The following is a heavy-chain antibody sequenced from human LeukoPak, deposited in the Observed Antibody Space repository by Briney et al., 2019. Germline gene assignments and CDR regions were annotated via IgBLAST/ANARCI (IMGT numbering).Heavy chain of an antibody. CDR1: GYTFTGYY. CDR2: INPNSGGT. J-gene: IGHJ6*03. Sequence: GASVKVSCKASGYTFTGYYMHWVRQAPGQGLEWMGWINPNSGGTNYAQKFQGRVTMTRDTSISTAYMELSRLRSDDTAVYYCSRTGPDYYDSIFYSGNYYYYMDVWGKGTTVTVSS. D-gene: IGHD3-22*01. V-gene: IGHV1-2*02. CDR3: SRTGPDYYDSIFYSGNYYYYMDV.